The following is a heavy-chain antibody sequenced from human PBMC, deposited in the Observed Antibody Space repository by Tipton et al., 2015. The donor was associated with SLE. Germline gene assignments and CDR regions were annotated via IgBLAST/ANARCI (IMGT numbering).Heavy chain of an antibody. CDR2: ISRSGSAK. V-gene: IGHV3-11*04. D-gene: IGHD6-19*01. Sequence: SLRLSCAASGFTFSDHYMSWIRQAPGEGLEWISYISRSGSAKYYADSVKGRFTISRDSAKNSMYLQMNSLRTEDTAIYYCARVASTSWYFDYWGQGTLVTVSS. CDR3: ARVASTSWYFDY. CDR1: GFTFSDHY. J-gene: IGHJ4*02.